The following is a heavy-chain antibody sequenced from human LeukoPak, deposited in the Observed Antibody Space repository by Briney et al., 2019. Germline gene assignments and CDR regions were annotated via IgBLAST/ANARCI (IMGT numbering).Heavy chain of an antibody. CDR3: AGSMIVVVTHASDI. V-gene: IGHV4-38-2*01. CDR2: IYHSGST. Sequence: SETLSLTCAVSGYSISSGYYWGWIRQPPGKGLEWIGSIYHSGSTYYNPSLKSRVTISVDTSKNQFSLKLSSVTAADTAVYYCAGSMIVVVTHASDIWGQGTMVTVSS. CDR1: GYSISSGYY. J-gene: IGHJ3*02. D-gene: IGHD3-22*01.